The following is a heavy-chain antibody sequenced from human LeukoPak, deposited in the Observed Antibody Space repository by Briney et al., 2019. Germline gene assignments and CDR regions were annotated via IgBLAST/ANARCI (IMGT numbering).Heavy chain of an antibody. D-gene: IGHD6-6*01. Sequence: ASVKVSCKASGYTFTGYYMHWVRQAPGQGLEWMGWINPNSGGTNYAQKFQGRVAMTRDTSISTAYLELGSLRSDDTAVYFCARARWQLVPYFDSWGQGTLVTVSS. CDR1: GYTFTGYY. CDR2: INPNSGGT. CDR3: ARARWQLVPYFDS. J-gene: IGHJ4*02. V-gene: IGHV1-2*02.